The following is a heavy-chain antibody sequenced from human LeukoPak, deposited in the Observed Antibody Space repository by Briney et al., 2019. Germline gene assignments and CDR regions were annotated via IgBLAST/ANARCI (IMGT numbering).Heavy chain of an antibody. CDR3: ARFAAAGTGLWFDP. Sequence: GASVKVSCKASGGTFSSYAISWVRQAPGQGLEWMGGIIPIFGTANYAQKFQGRVTITADESTSTAYMELSSLRSEDTAVYYCARFAAAGTGLWFDPWGQGTLVTVSS. V-gene: IGHV1-69*13. CDR2: IIPIFGTA. CDR1: GGTFSSYA. D-gene: IGHD6-13*01. J-gene: IGHJ5*02.